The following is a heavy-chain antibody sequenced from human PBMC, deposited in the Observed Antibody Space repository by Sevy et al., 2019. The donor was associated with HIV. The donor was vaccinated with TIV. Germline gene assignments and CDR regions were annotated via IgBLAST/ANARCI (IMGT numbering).Heavy chain of an antibody. J-gene: IGHJ6*02. Sequence: GGSLRLSCIGSGFSFSYYGIHWVRQSPGKGLDWVALISHDGINEYYADSVKCRFTISRDNSKNTVYLEMNSLRNEDTAIYFCANAYSGSYSHSYLYALDVWGQGTTVTVPS. V-gene: IGHV3-30*18. CDR2: ISHDGINE. CDR3: ANAYSGSYSHSYLYALDV. CDR1: GFSFSYYG. D-gene: IGHD1-26*01.